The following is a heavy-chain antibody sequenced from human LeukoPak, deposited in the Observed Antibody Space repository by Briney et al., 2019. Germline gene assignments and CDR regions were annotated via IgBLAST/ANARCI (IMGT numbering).Heavy chain of an antibody. CDR1: GFTFSSYG. CDR3: ARTYCSSTSCYAHEGYYYYYMDV. D-gene: IGHD2-2*01. J-gene: IGHJ6*03. CDR2: IRYDGSNK. Sequence: GGSLRLSCAASGFTFSSYGMHWVRQAPGKGLEWVAFIRYDGSNKYYADSVKGRFTISRDNSKNTLYLQMNSLRAEDTAVYYCARTYCSSTSCYAHEGYYYYYMDVWGKGTTVTVSS. V-gene: IGHV3-30*02.